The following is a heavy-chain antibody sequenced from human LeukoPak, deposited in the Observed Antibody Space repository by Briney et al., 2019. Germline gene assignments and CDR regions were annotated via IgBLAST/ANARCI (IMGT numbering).Heavy chain of an antibody. Sequence: SETLSLTCTVSGGSISSYYWSWIRQPAGKGLEWIGRMYTSGETNYNPTLKSRVTISLDTSKIQFSLRLSSVTAADTAVYYCAARSQSTALIKWGQGTLVTVSS. V-gene: IGHV4-4*07. CDR2: MYTSGET. D-gene: IGHD5-18*01. J-gene: IGHJ4*02. CDR3: AARSQSTALIK. CDR1: GGSISSYY.